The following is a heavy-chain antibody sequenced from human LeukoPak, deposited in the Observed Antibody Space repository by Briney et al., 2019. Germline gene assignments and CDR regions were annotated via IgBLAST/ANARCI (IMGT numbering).Heavy chain of an antibody. CDR2: IPYDGSNK. J-gene: IGHJ4*02. CDR3: ARDQDGN. D-gene: IGHD1-14*01. V-gene: IGHV3-30*04. CDR1: GFTFSSYA. Sequence: PGGSLRLSCAASGFTFSSYAMHWVRQVPGKGLEWVAVIPYDGSNKYYADSVKGRFTISRDNSEKTLYLQMDSLRAEDTAVYYCARDQDGNWGQGTLVTVSS.